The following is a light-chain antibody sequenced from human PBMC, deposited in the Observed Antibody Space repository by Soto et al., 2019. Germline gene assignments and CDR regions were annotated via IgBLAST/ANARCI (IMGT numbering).Light chain of an antibody. V-gene: IGKV3-15*01. J-gene: IGKJ1*01. Sequence: EIVMTHSPATLSVSPGERATLSCRASQSVSSNLAWYQQKPGQAPRLLIYGASTRATGIPARFSGSGSGTEFTLTISILQSEDVEVYYCQQYNNWPPRTFGQGTKVEIK. CDR3: QQYNNWPPRT. CDR2: GAS. CDR1: QSVSSN.